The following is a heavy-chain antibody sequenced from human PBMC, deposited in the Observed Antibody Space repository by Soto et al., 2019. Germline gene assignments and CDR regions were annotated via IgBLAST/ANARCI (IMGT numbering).Heavy chain of an antibody. D-gene: IGHD3-16*02. J-gene: IGHJ4*02. CDR1: GFTFTDYA. CDR3: AKQRVGSSCYRDFDS. CDR2: ISSTGGST. Sequence: EVQLLESGGGLVQPGGSLRLTCAASGFTFTDYAMSWVRQAPGKGLEWVSVISSTGGSTYYADSVKGRFTISRDDSTNIVSLLMNSLRAEDTAVYYCAKQRVGSSCYRDFDSWGQGTLVTVSS. V-gene: IGHV3-23*01.